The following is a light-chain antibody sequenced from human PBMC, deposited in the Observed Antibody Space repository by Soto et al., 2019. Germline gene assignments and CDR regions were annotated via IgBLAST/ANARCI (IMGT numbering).Light chain of an antibody. CDR3: QQSYSSPCT. J-gene: IGKJ2*02. Sequence: DIQMTQSPSSLPASVGDRVTITCRASQSMSGYLSWYQQKPGKAPKLLIYAASSLQSGVPTRFSGSGSGTDFTLTISSLQPDDFATYYCQQSYSSPCTFGQGTKLEIK. CDR1: QSMSGY. CDR2: AAS. V-gene: IGKV1-39*01.